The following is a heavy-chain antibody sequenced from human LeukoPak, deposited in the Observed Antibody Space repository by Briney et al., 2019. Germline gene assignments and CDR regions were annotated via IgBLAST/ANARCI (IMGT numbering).Heavy chain of an antibody. D-gene: IGHD4-17*01. Sequence: GGSLRLSCAASGFSFSSYSMNWVRQAPGKGLEWLSYISRSSSSMYYADSVKDRFTISRNNARNSLYLKMNSLRAENTAVNYGVRGATVTSSSDYWGEGCLATV. V-gene: IGHV3-48*01. J-gene: IGHJ4*02. CDR2: ISRSSSSM. CDR3: VRGATVTSSSDY. CDR1: GFSFSSYS.